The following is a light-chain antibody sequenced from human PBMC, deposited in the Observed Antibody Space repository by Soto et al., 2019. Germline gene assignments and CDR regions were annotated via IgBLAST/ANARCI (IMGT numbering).Light chain of an antibody. CDR3: MQGTHWPLYT. CDR1: QSLVYSDGNTY. CDR2: KVS. Sequence: DVVMTQSPLSLPVTLGQPASISCRSSQSLVYSDGNTYLNWFQQRPGQSPRRLIYKVSNRDSGVPDRFSGSGLGTDFTLKISRVEAEDVGVYSCMQGTHWPLYTFGQGTKLEIK. J-gene: IGKJ2*01. V-gene: IGKV2-30*01.